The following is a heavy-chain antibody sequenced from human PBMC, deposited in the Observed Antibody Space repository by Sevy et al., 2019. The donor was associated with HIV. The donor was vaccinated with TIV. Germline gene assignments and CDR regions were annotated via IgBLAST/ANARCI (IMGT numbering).Heavy chain of an antibody. Sequence: GGCLRLSCKASGFTFSTYSMHWVRQAPGKGLEWVSSISRTSTTTYYADSAKGRFTISRDNAKNSLYLQMNSLRDEDTAVYYCAREAYYYDSREENWFDPWGHGTLVTVSS. CDR1: GFTFSTYS. CDR3: AREAYYYDSREENWFDP. J-gene: IGHJ5*02. D-gene: IGHD3-22*01. CDR2: ISRTSTTT. V-gene: IGHV3-48*02.